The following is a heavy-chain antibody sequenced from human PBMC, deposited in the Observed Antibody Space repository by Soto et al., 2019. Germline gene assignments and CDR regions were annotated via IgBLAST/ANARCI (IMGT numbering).Heavy chain of an antibody. Sequence: PSETLSLTCTVSGGSISSGGYYWSWIRQHPGKGLEWIGYIYYSGSTYYNPSLKSRVTISVDTSKNQFSLKLSSVTAADTAVYYCERSPRDGHEYFQHWGQGTLVTVSS. CDR2: IYYSGST. J-gene: IGHJ1*01. V-gene: IGHV4-31*03. CDR3: ERSPRDGHEYFQH. CDR1: GGSISSGGYY.